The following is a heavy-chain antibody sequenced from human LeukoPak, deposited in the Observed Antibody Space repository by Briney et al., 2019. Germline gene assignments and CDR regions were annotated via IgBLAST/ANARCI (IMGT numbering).Heavy chain of an antibody. CDR2: IYYSGST. CDR1: GGSISSSSYY. CDR3: AGRAAAVFWFADENAAEFDY. Sequence: PSETLSLTCTVSGGSISSSSYYWGWIRQPPGKGLEWIGTIYYSGSTYYNPSLKSRVTISVDTSKNQFSLKLSSVTAADTAVYYCAGRAAAVFWFADENAAEFDYWGQGTLVTVSS. J-gene: IGHJ4*02. V-gene: IGHV4-39*01. D-gene: IGHD6-13*01.